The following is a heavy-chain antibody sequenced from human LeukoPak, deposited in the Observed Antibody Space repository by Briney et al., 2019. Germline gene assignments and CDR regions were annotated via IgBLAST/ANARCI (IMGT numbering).Heavy chain of an antibody. CDR2: ISAYNGNT. CDR1: GYTFTSYV. J-gene: IGHJ4*02. CDR3: ARNYDFWSGSLPFDY. V-gene: IGHV1-18*01. D-gene: IGHD3-3*01. Sequence: ASVKVSCKASGYTFTSYVISWVRQAPGQGLEWMGWISAYNGNTNYAQKLQGRVTMTTDTSTSTAYMELRSLRSDDTAVYYCARNYDFWSGSLPFDYWGQGTLVTVSS.